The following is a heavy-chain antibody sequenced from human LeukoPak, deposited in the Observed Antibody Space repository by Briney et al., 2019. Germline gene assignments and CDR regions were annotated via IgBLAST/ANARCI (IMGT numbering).Heavy chain of an antibody. CDR2: IYTSGST. J-gene: IGHJ3*02. D-gene: IGHD3-22*01. CDR1: GGSISSYY. CDR3: AREVDGSGGAFDI. Sequence: SETLSLTCTVSGGSISSYYWSWVRQPPGKGLEWIWYIYTSGSTNYNPSLKSRVTISVAMSKNQFSLKLRSVTAADTAVYYCAREVDGSGGAFDIWGQGTMVTVSS. V-gene: IGHV4-4*09.